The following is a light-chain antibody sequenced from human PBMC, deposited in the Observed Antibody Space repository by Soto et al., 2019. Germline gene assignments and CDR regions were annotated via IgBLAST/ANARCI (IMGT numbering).Light chain of an antibody. CDR2: EVT. J-gene: IGLJ7*01. CDR3: SSYAGSNNFV. CDR1: SSDVGYYDY. Sequence: QSVLTQPPSASGFPGQSVTISCTGTSSDVGYYDYVSWYQQHPGKAPKLVIYEVTKPPSGVPDRVSASTSGNTASLTVSGLRAEDEADYYCSSYAGSNNFVFGSGTQLTVL. V-gene: IGLV2-8*01.